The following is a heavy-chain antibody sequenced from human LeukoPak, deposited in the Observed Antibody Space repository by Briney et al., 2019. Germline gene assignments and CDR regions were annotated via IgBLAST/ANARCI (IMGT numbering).Heavy chain of an antibody. CDR1: GFTFSSYA. CDR2: ISGSGGST. J-gene: IGHJ4*02. CDR3: ARGTTIFGVVTYDY. D-gene: IGHD3-3*01. Sequence: GGSLRLSCAASGFTFSSYAMSWVRQAPGKGLEWVSAISGSGGSTYYADSVKGRFTISRDNSKNTLYLQMNSLRAEDTAVYYCARGTTIFGVVTYDYWGQGTLVTVSS. V-gene: IGHV3-23*01.